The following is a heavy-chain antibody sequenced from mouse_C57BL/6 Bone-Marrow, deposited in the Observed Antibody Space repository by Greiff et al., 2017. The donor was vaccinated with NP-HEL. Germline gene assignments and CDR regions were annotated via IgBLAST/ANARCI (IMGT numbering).Heavy chain of an antibody. Sequence: EVNVVESGGGLVQSGRSLRLSCATSGFTFSDFYMEWVRQAPGKGLEWIAASRNKANDYTTEYSASVKGRFIVSRDTSQSILYLQMNALRAEDTAIYYCARDADYYGSSWFAYWGQGTLVTVSA. CDR2: SRNKANDYTT. D-gene: IGHD1-1*01. CDR1: GFTFSDFY. CDR3: ARDADYYGSSWFAY. J-gene: IGHJ3*01. V-gene: IGHV7-1*01.